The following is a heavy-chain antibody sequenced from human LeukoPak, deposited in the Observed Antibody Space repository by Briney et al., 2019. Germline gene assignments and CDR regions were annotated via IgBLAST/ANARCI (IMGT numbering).Heavy chain of an antibody. Sequence: GGSQRLSCAVAGFSVSNNYMNRVRQAPGKGLEWVSLIYSRGGTSYADSVKGRFTISRDSSKNTLFLQMNSLGVEDTAVYYCARDPPGIAASGTYYWGQGTLVTVSS. J-gene: IGHJ4*02. CDR1: GFSVSNNY. D-gene: IGHD6-13*01. V-gene: IGHV3-53*01. CDR2: IYSRGGT. CDR3: ARDPPGIAASGTYY.